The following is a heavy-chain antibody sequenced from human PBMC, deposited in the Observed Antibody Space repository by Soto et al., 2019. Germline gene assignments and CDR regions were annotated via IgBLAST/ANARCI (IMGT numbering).Heavy chain of an antibody. Sequence: SQTLSLTCAISGDSVSSNSAAWNWIRQSPSRGLEWLGRTYYRSKWYNEYALSVKSRITINPDTSKNQFSLQLNSVTPEDTVFFFCARPYYDILTGYQYYFDYWGQGTLVTVSS. J-gene: IGHJ4*02. CDR2: TYYRSKWYN. V-gene: IGHV6-1*01. D-gene: IGHD3-9*01. CDR1: GDSVSSNSAA. CDR3: ARPYYDILTGYQYYFDY.